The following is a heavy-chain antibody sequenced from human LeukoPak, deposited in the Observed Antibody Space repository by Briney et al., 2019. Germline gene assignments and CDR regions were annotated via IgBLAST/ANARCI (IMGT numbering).Heavy chain of an antibody. CDR1: GGSISSGGYS. CDR3: ARGGIQLWLAFYY. V-gene: IGHV4-30-2*01. CDR2: IYHSGST. J-gene: IGHJ4*02. Sequence: SETLSLTCAVSGGSISSGGYSWSWIRQPPGTGLEWIGYIYHSGSTYYNPSLKSRVTISVDTSKNQFSLKLSSVTAADTAVYYCARGGIQLWLAFYYWGQGTLVTVSS. D-gene: IGHD5-18*01.